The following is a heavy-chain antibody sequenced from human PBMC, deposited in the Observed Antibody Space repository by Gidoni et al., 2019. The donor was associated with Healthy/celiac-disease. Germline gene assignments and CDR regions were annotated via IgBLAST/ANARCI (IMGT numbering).Heavy chain of an antibody. CDR3: ARLIAAAGTPLFDY. J-gene: IGHJ4*02. Sequence: QVQLQESGPGLVKPSGTLSLTCAVPGGSISSSNWWGWVRQPPGKGMEWIGEIYHRGSTNYNPSLKSRVTISVDKSKNQFSLKLSSVTAADTAVYYCARLIAAAGTPLFDYWGQGTLVTVSS. D-gene: IGHD6-13*01. CDR1: GGSISSSNW. V-gene: IGHV4-4*02. CDR2: IYHRGST.